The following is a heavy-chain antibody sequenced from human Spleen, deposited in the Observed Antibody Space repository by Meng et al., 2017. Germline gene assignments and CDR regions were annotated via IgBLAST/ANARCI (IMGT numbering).Heavy chain of an antibody. CDR2: IYHSEST. V-gene: IGHV4-38-2*01. CDR3: ARGGVRGHPFSNS. CDR1: GYSISSGYY. D-gene: IGHD3-10*01. Sequence: SKTLSLTCAVSGYSISSGYYWGCIRQPPGMGLEWFGSIYHSESTYYNPSLKSRVNISVDKSKKQFSRKLTSVTAEDTAVYYCARGGVRGHPFSNSWGQGTLVTVSS. J-gene: IGHJ4*02.